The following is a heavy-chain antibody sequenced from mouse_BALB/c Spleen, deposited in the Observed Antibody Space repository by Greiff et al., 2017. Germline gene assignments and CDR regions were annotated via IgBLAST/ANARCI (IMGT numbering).Heavy chain of an antibody. CDR2: ISTYSGNT. Sequence: QVQLQQSGPELVRPGVSVKISCKGSGYTFTDYAMHWVKQSHAKSLEWIGVISTYSGNTNYNQKFKGKATMTVDKSSSTAYMELARLTSEDSAIYYCAIDSSGYDWFAYWGQGTLVTVSA. J-gene: IGHJ3*01. CDR3: AIDSSGYDWFAY. V-gene: IGHV1-67*01. D-gene: IGHD3-2*01. CDR1: GYTFTDYA.